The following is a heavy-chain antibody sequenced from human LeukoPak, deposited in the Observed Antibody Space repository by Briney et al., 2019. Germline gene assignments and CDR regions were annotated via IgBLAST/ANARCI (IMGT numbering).Heavy chain of an antibody. CDR2: ISWDGGST. J-gene: IGHJ6*04. V-gene: IGHV3-43*01. Sequence: GGSLRLSCAASGFTFDDYTMHWVRQAPGKGLEWVSLISWDGGSTYYADSVKGRFTISRDNSKNSLYLQMNSLRTEDTALYYCAKGAGLRYFDCPFDVWGKGTTVTISS. D-gene: IGHD3-9*01. CDR1: GFTFDDYT. CDR3: AKGAGLRYFDCPFDV.